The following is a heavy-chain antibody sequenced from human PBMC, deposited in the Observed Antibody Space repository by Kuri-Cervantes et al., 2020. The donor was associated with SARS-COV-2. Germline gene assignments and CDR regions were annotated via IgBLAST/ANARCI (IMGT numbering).Heavy chain of an antibody. CDR3: ARERGEIFGVVIYYYMDV. CDR1: GFTFGDYA. Sequence: GESLKISCTASGFTFGDYAMGLVLQAPGKGLEWVSTISGSGGSTYYADSVKGRFTISRDNDKNSLYLQMNSLRDEDTDVYYCARERGEIFGVVIYYYMDVWGKGTTVTVSS. J-gene: IGHJ6*03. CDR2: ISGSGGST. V-gene: IGHV3-23*01. D-gene: IGHD3-3*01.